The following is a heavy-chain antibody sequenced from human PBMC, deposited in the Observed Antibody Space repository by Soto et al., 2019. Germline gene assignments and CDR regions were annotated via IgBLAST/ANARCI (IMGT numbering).Heavy chain of an antibody. CDR3: ARIGSGSYYGYFDY. D-gene: IGHD3-10*01. CDR2: INHSGST. CDR1: GGSFSGYY. Sequence: PSVTLSLTCAVYGGSFSGYYWSWIRQPPGKGLEWIGEINHSGSTNYNPSLKSRVTISVDTSKNQFSLKLSSVTAADTAVYYCARIGSGSYYGYFDYWGQGTLVTVSS. J-gene: IGHJ4*02. V-gene: IGHV4-34*01.